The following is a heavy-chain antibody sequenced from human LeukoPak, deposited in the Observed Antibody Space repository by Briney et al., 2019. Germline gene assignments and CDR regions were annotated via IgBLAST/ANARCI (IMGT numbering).Heavy chain of an antibody. Sequence: GASVKVSCKASGYTFTSYGIGWVRQAPGQGLEWMGGIIPIFGTANYAQKFQGRVTITADKSTSTAYMELSSLRSEDTAVYYCARVGPEAVAGKASWFDPWGQGTLVTVSS. CDR1: GYTFTSYG. CDR3: ARVGPEAVAGKASWFDP. V-gene: IGHV1-69*06. CDR2: IIPIFGTA. J-gene: IGHJ5*02. D-gene: IGHD6-19*01.